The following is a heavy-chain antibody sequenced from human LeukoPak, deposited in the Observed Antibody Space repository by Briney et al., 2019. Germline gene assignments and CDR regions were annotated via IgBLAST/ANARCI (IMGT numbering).Heavy chain of an antibody. CDR3: ARDDYSSSWHDAFDI. D-gene: IGHD6-13*01. Sequence: PSETLSLTSAVSGYSITSGYYWGWIRQPAGKGLEWIGRIYTSGSTNYNPSLKSRVTISVDTSKNQFSLKLSSVTAADTAVYYCARDDYSSSWHDAFDIWGQGTMVTVSS. V-gene: IGHV4-61*02. CDR1: GYSITSGYY. J-gene: IGHJ3*02. CDR2: IYTSGST.